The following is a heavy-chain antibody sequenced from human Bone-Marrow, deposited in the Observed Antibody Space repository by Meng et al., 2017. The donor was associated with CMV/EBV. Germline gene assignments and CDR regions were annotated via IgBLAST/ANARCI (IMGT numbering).Heavy chain of an antibody. CDR1: GGTFSSYT. D-gene: IGHD6-6*01. CDR2: IIPILGIA. J-gene: IGHJ6*02. CDR3: ARDKQLVLETHRYYGMDV. Sequence: KVSCKASGGTFSSYTISWVRQAPGQGLEWMGRIIPILGIANYAQKFQGRVTITADKSTSTAYMELSSLRSEDTAVYYCARDKQLVLETHRYYGMDVWGQGTTVTVSS. V-gene: IGHV1-69*04.